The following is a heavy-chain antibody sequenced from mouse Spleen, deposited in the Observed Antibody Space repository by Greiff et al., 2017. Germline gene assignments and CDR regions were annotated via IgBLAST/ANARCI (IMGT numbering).Heavy chain of an antibody. CDR2: IHPNSGST. Sequence: QVQLQQSGAELVKPGASVKLSCKASGYTFTSYWMHWVKQRPGQGLEWIGMIHPNSGSTNYNEKFKSKATLTVDKSSSTAYMQLSSLTSEDSAVYYCARRTLSNSYFDYWGQGTTLTVSS. J-gene: IGHJ2*01. V-gene: IGHV1-64*01. D-gene: IGHD4-1*01. CDR1: GYTFTSYW. CDR3: ARRTLSNSYFDY.